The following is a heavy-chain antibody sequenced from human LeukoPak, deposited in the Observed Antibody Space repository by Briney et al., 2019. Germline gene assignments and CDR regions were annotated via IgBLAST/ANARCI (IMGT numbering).Heavy chain of an antibody. CDR2: ISSSSSTI. CDR1: GFTFSSYS. D-gene: IGHD6-13*01. V-gene: IGHV3-48*01. CDR3: ARVSSSSWWALDY. Sequence: GGSLRLSCAASGFTFSSYSMNWVRQAPGKGLECVSYISSSSSTIYYADSVKGRFTISRDNAKNSLYLQMNSLRAEDTAVYYCARVSSSSWWALDYWGQGTLVTVSS. J-gene: IGHJ4*02.